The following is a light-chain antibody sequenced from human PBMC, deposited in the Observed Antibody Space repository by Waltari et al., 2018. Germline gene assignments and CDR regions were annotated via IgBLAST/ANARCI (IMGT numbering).Light chain of an antibody. V-gene: IGKV1-5*03. CDR2: KAS. CDR3: QHYVSYSVA. Sequence: DIQMTQSPSTLSAFVGDRVTITCRASQSVDTWLAEYQQKPGKAPKLLISKASNLRRGGPSRFSGSGFGTEFTLTISSLQPDDVATYYCQHYVSYSVAFGGGTKVELK. J-gene: IGKJ4*01. CDR1: QSVDTW.